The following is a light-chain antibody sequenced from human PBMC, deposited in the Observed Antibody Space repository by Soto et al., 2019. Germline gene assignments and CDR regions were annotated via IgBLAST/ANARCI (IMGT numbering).Light chain of an antibody. J-gene: IGLJ1*01. Sequence: QSVLTQPPSASGSPGQSVTISCTGTSSDVGGYNYVSWYQQHPGKAPKLMIYEVSKRPSGVPDRFSGSKSGNTASLTVSGLQAEDEADYCRRSYAGRLYVFGTGTKVTVL. CDR2: EVS. CDR1: SSDVGGYNY. V-gene: IGLV2-8*01. CDR3: RSYAGRLYV.